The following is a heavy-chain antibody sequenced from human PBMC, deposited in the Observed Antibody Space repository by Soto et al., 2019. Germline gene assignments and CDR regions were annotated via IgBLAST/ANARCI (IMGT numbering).Heavy chain of an antibody. Sequence: QLQLQESGPGLVRPSGTLSLTCAVSGGFTSTNNWWRWVRQPPGKGLEWIGDAYHSGSTEYNPSLKSRVSISVDKSKNQISLKLTSATAADTAVYYCARSPPSSYYGGSGTFDYWGQGTLVTVSP. CDR2: AYHSGST. V-gene: IGHV4-4*02. CDR3: ARSPPSSYYGGSGTFDY. CDR1: GGFTSTNNW. D-gene: IGHD3-10*01. J-gene: IGHJ4*02.